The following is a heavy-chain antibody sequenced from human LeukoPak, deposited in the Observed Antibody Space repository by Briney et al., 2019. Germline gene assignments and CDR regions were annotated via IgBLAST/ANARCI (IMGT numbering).Heavy chain of an antibody. D-gene: IGHD5-18*01. Sequence: GRSLRLSCAASGFIFSSYGMHWVRQAPGKGLEGVAVIWYDGSNKYYADSVKGRFTISRDNSKNTLYLQMNSLRAEDTAVYYCARDQRGYSYGYNYGMDVWGQGTTVTVSS. CDR2: IWYDGSNK. CDR1: GFIFSSYG. CDR3: ARDQRGYSYGYNYGMDV. J-gene: IGHJ6*02. V-gene: IGHV3-33*01.